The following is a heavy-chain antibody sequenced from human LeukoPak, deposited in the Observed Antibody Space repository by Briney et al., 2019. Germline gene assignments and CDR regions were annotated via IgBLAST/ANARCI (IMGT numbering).Heavy chain of an antibody. Sequence: SETLSLTCTVPGGSISSYYWSWIRQPPGKGLEWIGYIYYSGSTNYNPSLKSRVTISVDTSKNQFSLKLSSVTAADTAVYYCARANLWPSYYFDYWGQGTLVTVSS. CDR3: ARANLWPSYYFDY. D-gene: IGHD3-10*01. V-gene: IGHV4-59*01. CDR1: GGSISSYY. J-gene: IGHJ4*02. CDR2: IYYSGST.